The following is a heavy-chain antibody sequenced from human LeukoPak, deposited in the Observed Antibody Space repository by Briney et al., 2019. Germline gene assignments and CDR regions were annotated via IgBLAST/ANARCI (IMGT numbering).Heavy chain of an antibody. Sequence: SETLSLTCTVSGGSISGYYWSWIRQPPGKGLEWVGYISYSGSTNYNPSLKSRVTTSVDTSKNQFSLKLSSVTAADTAVYYCARDYDSSSSPVSYWYFDLWGRGTLVTVSS. CDR3: ARDYDSSSSPVSYWYFDL. V-gene: IGHV4-59*12. CDR2: ISYSGST. CDR1: GGSISGYY. D-gene: IGHD6-6*01. J-gene: IGHJ2*01.